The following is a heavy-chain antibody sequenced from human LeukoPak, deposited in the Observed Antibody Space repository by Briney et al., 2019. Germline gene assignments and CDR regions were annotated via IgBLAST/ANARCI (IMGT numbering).Heavy chain of an antibody. V-gene: IGHV1-18*01. CDR1: GYTFTSYG. Sequence: GASVKVSCKASGYTFTSYGISWVRQAPGQGLEWMGWISAYNGNTNYAQKLQGRVTMTTDTSTSTAYMELRSLRSDDTAVYYSERASQPNSSGWRFIWFDPWGQGTLVTVSS. CDR3: ERASQPNSSGWRFIWFDP. CDR2: ISAYNGNT. J-gene: IGHJ5*02. D-gene: IGHD6-19*01.